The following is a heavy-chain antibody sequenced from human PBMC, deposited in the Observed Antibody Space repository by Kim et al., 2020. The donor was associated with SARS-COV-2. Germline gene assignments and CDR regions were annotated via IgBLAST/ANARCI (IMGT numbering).Heavy chain of an antibody. Sequence: ASVKVSCKASGYTFTSYYMHWVRQAPGQGLEWMGIINPSGGSTSYAQKFQGRVTMTTDTSTSTVYMELSSLRSEDTAVYYCAKDSPLNQPFLVEGMDVWGQGTTVTLSS. J-gene: IGHJ6*02. V-gene: IGHV1-46*01. CDR3: AKDSPLNQPFLVEGMDV. D-gene: IGHD2-21*01. CDR2: INPSGGST. CDR1: GYTFTSYY.